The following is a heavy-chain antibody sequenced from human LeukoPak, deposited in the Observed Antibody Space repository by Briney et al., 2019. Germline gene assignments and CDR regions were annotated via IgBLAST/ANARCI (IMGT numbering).Heavy chain of an antibody. CDR3: AKWGDATGFDY. J-gene: IGHJ4*02. CDR1: GFTFSSYA. Sequence: GGSLRLSCAASGFTFSSYAMSWVRQAPGKGLEWVSAISGSGVSTYYADSVKGRFTISRDNSKNTLSLQMNSLRAEDTALYYCAKWGDATGFDYWGQGTLVTVSS. CDR2: ISGSGVST. D-gene: IGHD3-10*01. V-gene: IGHV3-23*01.